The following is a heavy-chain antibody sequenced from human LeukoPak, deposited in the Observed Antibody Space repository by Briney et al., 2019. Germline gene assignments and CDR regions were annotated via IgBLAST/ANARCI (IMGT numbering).Heavy chain of an antibody. D-gene: IGHD4-17*01. CDR1: GFTFSSYW. J-gene: IGHJ4*02. Sequence: GGSLRLSCVASGFTFSSYWMTWVRQAPGKGPEWVANIKTDGSQIYYVDSVKGRFTISRDNAKNSLYLQMNSLRAGDTAVYYCARSNGDYNPPFDYWGQGTLVTVSS. CDR2: IKTDGSQI. CDR3: ARSNGDYNPPFDY. V-gene: IGHV3-7*01.